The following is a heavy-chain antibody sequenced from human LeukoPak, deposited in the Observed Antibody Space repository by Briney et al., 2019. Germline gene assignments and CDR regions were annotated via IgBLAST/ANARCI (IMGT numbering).Heavy chain of an antibody. V-gene: IGHV4-34*01. D-gene: IGHD1-26*01. CDR1: GGSFSGYY. CDR3: ARRRGGSKGAFDI. J-gene: IGHJ3*02. Sequence: SETLSLTCAVYGGSFSGYYWSWIRQPPGKGLEWIGEINHSGSTNYNPSLKSRVAISVDTSKNQFSLKLSSVTAADTAVYYRARRRGGSKGAFDIWGQGTMVTVSS. CDR2: INHSGST.